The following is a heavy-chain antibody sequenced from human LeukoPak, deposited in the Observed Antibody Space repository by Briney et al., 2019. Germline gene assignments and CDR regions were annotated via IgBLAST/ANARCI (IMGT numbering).Heavy chain of an antibody. CDR3: ARAAAGPFDY. V-gene: IGHV4-59*12. CDR2: VYYSGST. D-gene: IGHD6-13*01. CDR1: GGSISSYY. Sequence: SETLSLTCTVSGGSISSYYWSWIRQPPGKGLEWIGYVYYSGSTNYNPSLKSRVTISVDTSKNQFSLKLSSVTAADTAVYYCARAAAGPFDYWGQGTLVTVSS. J-gene: IGHJ4*02.